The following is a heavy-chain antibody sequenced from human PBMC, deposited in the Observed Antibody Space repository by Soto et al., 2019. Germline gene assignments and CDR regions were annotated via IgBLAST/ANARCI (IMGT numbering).Heavy chain of an antibody. D-gene: IGHD1-1*01. CDR1: GGSFSGYY. V-gene: IGHV4-34*01. CDR2: INHSGST. CDR3: ARVTLLQSGALDY. Sequence: QVQLQQWGAGLLKPSETLSLTCAVYGGSFSGYYWSWIRQPPGKGLEWIGEINHSGSTNYNPSLTRRVHMSVDTSKNQFSLKLSSVTAADTAVYYCARVTLLQSGALDYWGQGTLVTVSS. J-gene: IGHJ4*02.